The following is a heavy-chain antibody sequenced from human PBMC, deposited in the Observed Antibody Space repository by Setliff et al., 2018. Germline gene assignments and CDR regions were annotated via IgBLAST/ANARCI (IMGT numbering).Heavy chain of an antibody. D-gene: IGHD3-10*01. CDR2: FHTGGAT. J-gene: IGHJ4*02. CDR3: ARESATIGVFPLYYFDK. V-gene: IGHV4-61*09. Sequence: SETLSLTCSVSGGSISSGGFYWSWIRQSAGRGLEWIGHFHTGGATDYNLSLKSRVTISLDSSKNQFSLRLSSVTAADAAVYFCARESATIGVFPLYYFDKWGQGIPVTVSS. CDR1: GGSISSGGFY.